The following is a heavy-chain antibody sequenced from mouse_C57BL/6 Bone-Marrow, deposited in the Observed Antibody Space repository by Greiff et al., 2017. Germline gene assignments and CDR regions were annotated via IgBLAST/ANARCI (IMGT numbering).Heavy chain of an antibody. V-gene: IGHV1-63*01. CDR1: GYTFTNYW. CDR2: IYPGGGYT. J-gene: IGHJ1*03. D-gene: IGHD1-1*01. CDR3: AREARKYYGSSYGYFDV. Sequence: VQLQQSGAELARPGASVKMSCKASGYTFTNYWIGWAKQRPGHGLEWIGDIYPGGGYTNYNAKFKGQATLTADKSSSTAYMQFSSLTSADSAIYYCAREARKYYGSSYGYFDVWGTGTTVTVSS.